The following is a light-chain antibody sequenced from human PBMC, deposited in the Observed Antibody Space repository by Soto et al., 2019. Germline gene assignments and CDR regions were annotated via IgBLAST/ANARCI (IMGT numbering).Light chain of an antibody. Sequence: EIVMTPSPATLSVSPGERDTLSCRASQSVSSNLAWYQQKPGQAPRLLIYGASTRATGIPARFSGSGSGTEYTLTISSLQSEDFAVYYCLQYNNWPPWTFGQGTKVESK. CDR2: GAS. V-gene: IGKV3-15*01. CDR3: LQYNNWPPWT. J-gene: IGKJ1*01. CDR1: QSVSSN.